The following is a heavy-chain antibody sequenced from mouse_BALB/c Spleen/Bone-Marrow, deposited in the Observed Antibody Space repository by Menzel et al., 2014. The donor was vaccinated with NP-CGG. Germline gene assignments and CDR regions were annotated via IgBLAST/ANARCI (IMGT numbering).Heavy chain of an antibody. CDR3: ARWEYYAMDY. J-gene: IGHJ4*01. D-gene: IGHD4-1*01. Sequence: VQLQQSGAELVKPGASVKLSCTASGFNIKDTYMHWVKQRPEQGLEWIGRIDPANGNTKYDPKFQGKATITADTASNTAYLQLSSLTSEDTAVYYCARWEYYAMDYWGQGTSVTVSS. CDR2: IDPANGNT. CDR1: GFNIKDTY. V-gene: IGHV14-3*02.